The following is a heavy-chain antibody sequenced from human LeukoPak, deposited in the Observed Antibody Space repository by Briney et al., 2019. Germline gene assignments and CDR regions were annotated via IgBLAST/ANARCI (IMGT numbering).Heavy chain of an antibody. CDR2: I. CDR3: AKEYSSGWYYFDY. D-gene: IGHD6-19*01. Sequence: GGSLRLSCSASSGFTFSSYGMHWVRQAPGKGLEWVAVISVKGRFTISRDNSKNTLYLQMNSLRAEDSAVYYCAKEYSSGWYYFDYWGQGTLVTVSS. J-gene: IGHJ4*02. V-gene: IGHV3-30*18. CDR1: GFTFSSYG.